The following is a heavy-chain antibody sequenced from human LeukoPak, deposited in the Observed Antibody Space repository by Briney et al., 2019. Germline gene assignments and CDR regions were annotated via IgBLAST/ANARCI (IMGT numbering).Heavy chain of an antibody. V-gene: IGHV3-23*01. D-gene: IGHD2-2*01. CDR3: AKDGAGSQSYCSSTSCYVDY. J-gene: IGHJ4*02. CDR2: ISGSGDKT. CDR1: GFTFSNYA. Sequence: PGGSLRLSCAASGFTFSNYAMSWVRQAPGKGLEWVSSISGSGDKTYHADSVKGRFTISRDNSKNTLYLQMNSLRAEDTAVYYCAKDGAGSQSYCSSTSCYVDYWGQGTLVTVSS.